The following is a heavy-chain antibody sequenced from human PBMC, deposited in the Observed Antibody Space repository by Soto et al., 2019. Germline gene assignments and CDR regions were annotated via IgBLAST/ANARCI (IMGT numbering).Heavy chain of an antibody. D-gene: IGHD5-12*01. Sequence: SETLSLTCTVSGGSISSSSYYWGWIRQPPGKGLEWIGSIYYSGSTYYNPSLKSRVTISVDTSKNQFSLKLSSVTAADTAVYYCARVGRVATIFDYWGQGTLVTVSS. CDR2: IYYSGST. CDR1: GGSISSSSYY. J-gene: IGHJ4*02. V-gene: IGHV4-39*01. CDR3: ARVGRVATIFDY.